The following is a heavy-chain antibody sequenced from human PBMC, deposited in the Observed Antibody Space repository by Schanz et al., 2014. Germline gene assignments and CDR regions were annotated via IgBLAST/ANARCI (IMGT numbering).Heavy chain of an antibody. D-gene: IGHD1-1*01. CDR3: ARRVPYSFGLDV. CDR1: GFTFSNYD. CDR2: ISASGDST. V-gene: IGHV3-23*04. J-gene: IGHJ6*02. Sequence: EVQLVESGGGLVQPGGSLRLSCAASGFTFSNYDMHWVRQAPGRGLEWVSFISASGDSTSYADSVKGRFTISRDNSKNTLYLQMNSLRDEDTAMYYCARRVPYSFGLDVWGQGATVTVSS.